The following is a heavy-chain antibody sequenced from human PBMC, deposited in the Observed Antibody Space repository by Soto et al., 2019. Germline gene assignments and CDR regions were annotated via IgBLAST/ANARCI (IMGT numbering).Heavy chain of an antibody. CDR2: ISNDGDYT. CDR3: AQYSRAEHLGES. V-gene: IGHV3-23*01. J-gene: IGHJ1*01. D-gene: IGHD1-26*01. CDR1: GFTFGSRH. Sequence: GGSLRLSCADSGFTFGSRHMAWVRQAPGRGLEWVSAISNDGDYTFYIDSVRGRFTISRDNSNNILHLQMNALRADDTAMYYCAQYSRAEHLGESWGQGTLVTVSS.